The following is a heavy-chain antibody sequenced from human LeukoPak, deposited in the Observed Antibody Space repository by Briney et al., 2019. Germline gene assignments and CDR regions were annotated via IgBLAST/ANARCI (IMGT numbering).Heavy chain of an antibody. CDR1: GGSFSGYY. CDR3: ACHPGRSSFTY. J-gene: IGHJ4*02. D-gene: IGHD1-26*01. Sequence: SETLSLTCAVYGGSFSGYYWSWIRQPPGKGLEWIGTIHYSGSTYYNPSLKSRVTISVDTSKNQFSLKLSSVTAADTAVYYCACHPGRSSFTYWGQAALASVSS. CDR2: IHYSGST. V-gene: IGHV4-34*01.